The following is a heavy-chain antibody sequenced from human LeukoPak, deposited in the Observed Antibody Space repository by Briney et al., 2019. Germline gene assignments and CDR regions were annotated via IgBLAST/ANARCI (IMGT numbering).Heavy chain of an antibody. CDR1: GGSISSSRYY. CDR2: IYYSGST. Sequence: PSETLSLTCTVSGGSISSSRYYWAWVRQPPGKGLEWIGNIYYSGSTYSNPSLKSRVTIFVDTSKNQFSLKLSAVTAADTAVYYCASFSQSDAFDIWGQRTVVTVSS. CDR3: ASFSQSDAFDI. J-gene: IGHJ3*02. V-gene: IGHV4-39*01.